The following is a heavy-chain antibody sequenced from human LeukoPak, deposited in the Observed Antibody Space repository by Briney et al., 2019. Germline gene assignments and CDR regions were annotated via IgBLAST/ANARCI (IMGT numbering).Heavy chain of an antibody. CDR1: GGSISSSNW. CDR3: AGRNDYGDYYESPPPDY. V-gene: IGHV4-4*02. Sequence: SETLSLTCAVSGGSISSSNWWSWVRQPPGKGLEWIGEIYHSGSTNYNPSLKSRVTISVDKSKNQFSLKLSSVTAADTAVYYCAGRNDYGDYYESPPPDYWGQGTLVTVSS. D-gene: IGHD4-17*01. CDR2: IYHSGST. J-gene: IGHJ4*02.